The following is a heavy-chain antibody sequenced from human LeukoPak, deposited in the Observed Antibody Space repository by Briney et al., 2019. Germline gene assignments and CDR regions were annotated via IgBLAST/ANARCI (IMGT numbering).Heavy chain of an antibody. D-gene: IGHD3-9*01. CDR2: IYYSGST. CDR3: ARTTLRYFDWLLYPNWFDP. J-gene: IGHJ5*02. Sequence: SETLSLTCTVSGGSISSSSYYWGWIRQPPGKGLEWIRSIYYSGSTYYNPSLKSRVTISVDTSKNQFSLKLSSVTAADTAVYYCARTTLRYFDWLLYPNWFDPWGQGTLVTVSS. V-gene: IGHV4-39*07. CDR1: GGSISSSSYY.